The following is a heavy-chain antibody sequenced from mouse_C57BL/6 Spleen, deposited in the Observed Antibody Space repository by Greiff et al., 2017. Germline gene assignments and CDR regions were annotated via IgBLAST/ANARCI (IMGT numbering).Heavy chain of an antibody. CDR3: ARGGYGSSYVFAY. V-gene: IGHV3-6*01. CDR1: GYSITSGYY. J-gene: IGHJ3*01. Sequence: EVQVVESGPGLVKPSQSLSLTCSVTGYSITSGYYWNWIRQFPGNKLEWMGYISYDGSNNYNPSLKNRISITRDTSKNQFFLKLNSVTTEDTATYYCARGGYGSSYVFAYWGQGTLVTVSA. CDR2: ISYDGSN. D-gene: IGHD1-1*01.